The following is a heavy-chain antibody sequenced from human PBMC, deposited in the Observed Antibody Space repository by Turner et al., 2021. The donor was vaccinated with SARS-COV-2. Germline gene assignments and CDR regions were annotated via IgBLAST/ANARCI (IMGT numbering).Heavy chain of an antibody. CDR2: ISGSGSTI. CDR1: GFTFSSYD. J-gene: IGHJ4*02. CDR3: ARGRSWNY. D-gene: IGHD1-26*01. Sequence: EVQLVESGGVFVQPGGSLRLSCAASGFTFSSYDMNWVRQAPGKGLEWVSYISGSGSTIYYGDSMKGRVDVSRDNAKNSLYLQVNSLRVEDTAVYYCARGRSWNYWGQGTLITVSS. V-gene: IGHV3-48*03.